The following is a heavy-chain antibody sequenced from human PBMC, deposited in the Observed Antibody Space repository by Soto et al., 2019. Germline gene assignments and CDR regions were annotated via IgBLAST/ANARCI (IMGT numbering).Heavy chain of an antibody. Sequence: ASVKVSCKASGYTFTSYGISWVQQAPGQGLEWMGWISAYNGNTNYAQKLQGRVTMTTDTSTSTAYMELRSLRSVDTAVYYCARDLFGYYGPPGGYWGQGTLVTVSS. J-gene: IGHJ4*02. CDR3: ARDLFGYYGPPGGY. CDR2: ISAYNGNT. V-gene: IGHV1-18*01. CDR1: GYTFTSYG. D-gene: IGHD3-10*02.